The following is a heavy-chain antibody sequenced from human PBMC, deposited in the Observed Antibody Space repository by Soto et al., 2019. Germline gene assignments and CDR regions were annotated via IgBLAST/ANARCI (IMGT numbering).Heavy chain of an antibody. V-gene: IGHV1-18*01. Sequence: ASVKVSCKASGYTFTSTGMSWVRQAPGQGLEWMGCISAHTGSSEYAQRFQGRVTMTTARSTRTAYMELRSLRSDDTDVYYCARAFFHQGSDSRGYSFDAFDFWGPGTLVTVSS. CDR2: ISAHTGSS. D-gene: IGHD3-22*01. J-gene: IGHJ3*01. CDR1: GYTFTSTG. CDR3: ARAFFHQGSDSRGYSFDAFDF.